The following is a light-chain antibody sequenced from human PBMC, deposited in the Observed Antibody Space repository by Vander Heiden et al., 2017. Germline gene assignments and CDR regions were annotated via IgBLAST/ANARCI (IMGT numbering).Light chain of an antibody. V-gene: IGLV2-14*01. CDR2: EVS. Sequence: QSALTQPASVSGSPGQSITISCTGTSSDVGSYNYVSWYQQHPDKAPKLMSYEVSNRPSGVSNRFSGSKSGNTASLTISGLQAEDEADYYCSSYTSSSTRVFGTGTKVTVL. J-gene: IGLJ1*01. CDR3: SSYTSSSTRV. CDR1: SSDVGSYNY.